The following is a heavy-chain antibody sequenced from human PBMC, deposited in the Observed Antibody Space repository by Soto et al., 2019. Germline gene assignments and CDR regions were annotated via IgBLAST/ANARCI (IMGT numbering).Heavy chain of an antibody. Sequence: TLSLTCAVYGGSFSGYYWSWIRQPPGKGLEWIGEINHSGSTNYNPSLKSRVTISVDTSKNQFSLKLSSVTAADTAVYYCARVPKVTPDYWGQGTLVTVSS. V-gene: IGHV4-34*01. CDR2: INHSGST. CDR3: ARVPKVTPDY. J-gene: IGHJ4*02. D-gene: IGHD2-21*02. CDR1: GGSFSGYY.